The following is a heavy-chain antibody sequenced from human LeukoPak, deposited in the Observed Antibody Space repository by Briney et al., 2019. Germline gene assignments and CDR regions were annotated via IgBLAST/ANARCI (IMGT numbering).Heavy chain of an antibody. CDR1: GGSITSGDYY. J-gene: IGHJ4*02. V-gene: IGHV4-30-4*01. CDR3: ARMRQSPFFDY. Sequence: PSETLSLTCTVSGGSITSGDYYWSWIRQPPGKGLEWIGYIYSSGSTYYNPSLKSRLTISLDTSKNQFSLKLTSVTAADTAVYFCARMRQSPFFDYWGQGTLVTVSS. CDR2: IYSSGST.